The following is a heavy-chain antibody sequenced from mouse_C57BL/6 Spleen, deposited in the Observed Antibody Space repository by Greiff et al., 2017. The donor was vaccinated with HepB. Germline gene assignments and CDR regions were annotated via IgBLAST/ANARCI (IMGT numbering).Heavy chain of an antibody. CDR3: ARSNYYAMDY. D-gene: IGHD2-5*01. CDR2: IDPSDSET. J-gene: IGHJ4*01. CDR1: GYTFTSYW. V-gene: IGHV1-52*01. Sequence: VQLQQSGAELVRPGSSVKLSCKASGYTFTSYWMHWVKQRPIQGLEWIGNIDPSDSETHYNQKFKDKATLTVDKSSSTAYMQLSSLTSADSAVYYCARSNYYAMDYWGQGTSVTVSS.